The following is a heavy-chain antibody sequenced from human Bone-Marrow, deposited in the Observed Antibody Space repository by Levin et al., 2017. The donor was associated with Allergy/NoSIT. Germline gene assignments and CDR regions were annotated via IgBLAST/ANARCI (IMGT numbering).Heavy chain of an antibody. D-gene: IGHD5-24*01. CDR1: GFTFSSYA. CDR3: ARDDGYNYNYFDY. V-gene: IGHV3-30*04. Sequence: GESLKISCAASGFTFSSYAMNWVRQAPGKGLEWVAVISYDGSNKNYADSVKGRFTISRDNSKNTLYLQMNSLRVEDTAVYYCARDDGYNYNYFDYWGQGPLVTVSS. CDR2: ISYDGSNK. J-gene: IGHJ4*02.